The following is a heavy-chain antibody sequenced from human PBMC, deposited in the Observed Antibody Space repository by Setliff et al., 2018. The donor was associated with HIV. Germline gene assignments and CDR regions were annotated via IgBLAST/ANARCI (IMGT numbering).Heavy chain of an antibody. CDR2: MKPDGSEA. CDR1: GFTFSKYW. CDR3: ADPPSGY. J-gene: IGHJ4*02. D-gene: IGHD3-10*01. V-gene: IGHV3-7*01. Sequence: LRLSCAASGFTFSKYWMSWVRQAPGKGLEWVASMKPDGSEASYVESVKGRFTVSRDNAKNSLSLQMNSLRAEDTAVYYCADPPSGYWGQGTLVTVSS.